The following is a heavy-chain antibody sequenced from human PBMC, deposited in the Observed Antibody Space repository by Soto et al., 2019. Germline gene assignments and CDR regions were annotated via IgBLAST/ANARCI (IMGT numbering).Heavy chain of an antibody. CDR2: VXHDGSXY. CDR3: VKDRSDTWSFDY. CDR1: GFTFSSCA. J-gene: IGHJ4*02. V-gene: IGHV3-30*18. D-gene: IGHD2-8*02. Sequence: GXSRRLSCVASGFTFSSCAMHWVRQVPGKGLEWLAVVXHDGSXYPYADYVKGXXSISRDNXXKTLYLQMNSLRTEDTAVYYCVKDRSDTWSFDYWGQGTLVTVSS.